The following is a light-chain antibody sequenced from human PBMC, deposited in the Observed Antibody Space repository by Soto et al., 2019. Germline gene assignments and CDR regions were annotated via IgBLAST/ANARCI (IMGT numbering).Light chain of an antibody. Sequence: QSVLTPPPSVSGAPGQRVTISCTGYNSNIGAGYDVHWYQQLPGTAPKLLIYGNSNRPSGVPDRFSASKSGTSASLAITGLQAEDEAEYYCQSYDSSLSGWVFGGGTKLTVL. V-gene: IGLV1-40*01. CDR3: QSYDSSLSGWV. CDR2: GNS. J-gene: IGLJ3*02. CDR1: NSNIGAGYD.